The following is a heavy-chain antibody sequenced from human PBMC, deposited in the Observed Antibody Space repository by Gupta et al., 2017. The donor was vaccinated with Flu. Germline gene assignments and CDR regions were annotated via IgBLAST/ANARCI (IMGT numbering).Heavy chain of an antibody. D-gene: IGHD6-19*01. CDR2: IGRSSSNI. Sequence: EVQLVESGGGLVQPGGSLRLSCAASGFTFSSYSMHWVRQAPGKGLEWFAYIGRSSSNIYYDDSVKGRFTISRANAKNSLYLQMNSLRDEATAVYYWAREETIAVAGQYYYYYGMDVGGQGTTVTVSS. CDR1: GFTFSSYS. V-gene: IGHV3-48*02. CDR3: AREETIAVAGQYYYYYGMDV. J-gene: IGHJ6*02.